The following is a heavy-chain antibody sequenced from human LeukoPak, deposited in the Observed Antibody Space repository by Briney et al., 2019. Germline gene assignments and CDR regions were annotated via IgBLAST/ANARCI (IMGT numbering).Heavy chain of an antibody. CDR1: GFTFSSFA. CDR3: AKFSWSSGWSGGAFDI. J-gene: IGHJ3*02. V-gene: IGHV3-23*01. D-gene: IGHD6-19*01. CDR2: ISGSGGST. Sequence: PGGSLRLSCAASGFTFSSFAMSWVRQAPGKGLEWVSSISGSGGSTYYADSVKGRFTISRDNSKNTLYLQMNSLRAEDTAIYYCAKFSWSSGWSGGAFDIWGQGTMVTVSS.